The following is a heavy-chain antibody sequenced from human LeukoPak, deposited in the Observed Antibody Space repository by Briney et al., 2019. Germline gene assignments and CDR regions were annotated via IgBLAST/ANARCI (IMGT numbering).Heavy chain of an antibody. CDR1: GGSISSGGYY. CDR3: ATGSLLLPKN. V-gene: IGHV4-31*03. J-gene: IGHJ4*02. CDR2: IYYSGST. D-gene: IGHD3-22*01. Sequence: SETLSLTCTVSGGSVSGGSISSGGYYWSWIRQHPGKGLEWIGYIYYSGSTYYNPSLKSRVTISVDTSKNQFSLKLSSVTAADTAVYYCATGSLLLPKNWGQGTLVTVSS.